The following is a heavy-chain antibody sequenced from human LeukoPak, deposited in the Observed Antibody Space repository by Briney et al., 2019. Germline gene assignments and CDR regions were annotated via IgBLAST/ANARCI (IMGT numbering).Heavy chain of an antibody. D-gene: IGHD2-21*02. Sequence: SETLSLTCTASGGSISSGSYYWSWIRQPAGKGLEWIGRIYTSGSTNHNPSLKSRVTISVDTSKNQFSLKLSSVTAADTAVYYCARGLLAYCGGDCPFFDYWGQGTLVTVSS. V-gene: IGHV4-61*02. J-gene: IGHJ4*02. CDR3: ARGLLAYCGGDCPFFDY. CDR2: IYTSGST. CDR1: GGSISSGSYY.